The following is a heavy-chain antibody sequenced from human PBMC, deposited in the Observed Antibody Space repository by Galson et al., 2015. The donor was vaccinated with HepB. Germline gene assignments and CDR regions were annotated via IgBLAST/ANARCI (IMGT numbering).Heavy chain of an antibody. CDR1: GFTFSSYA. CDR2: ISRSGGAT. D-gene: IGHD2-21*02. CDR3: AKGGDWTLPSFEY. Sequence: SLRLSCAASGFTFSSYAMSWVRQAPGKGLEWVSAISRSGGATYYADSVRGRFTISRDNSKNTLYLQMNSLRAEDTAVYYCAKGGDWTLPSFEYWGQGTLVTVSS. J-gene: IGHJ4*02. V-gene: IGHV3-23*01.